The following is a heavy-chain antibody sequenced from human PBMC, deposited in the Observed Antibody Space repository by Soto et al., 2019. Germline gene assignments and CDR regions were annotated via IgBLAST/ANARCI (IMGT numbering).Heavy chain of an antibody. Sequence: GGSLRLSCVASGFTFSSYAMSWVRQAPGKGLERVSVISGSSGSTYYADSVKGRFTISRDNSKNTLFLQMNSLRAEDTAVYYCAKDSYCSGGSCYDPKYFDYWGQGTPVTV. CDR2: ISGSSGST. J-gene: IGHJ4*02. V-gene: IGHV3-23*01. CDR1: GFTFSSYA. CDR3: AKDSYCSGGSCYDPKYFDY. D-gene: IGHD2-15*01.